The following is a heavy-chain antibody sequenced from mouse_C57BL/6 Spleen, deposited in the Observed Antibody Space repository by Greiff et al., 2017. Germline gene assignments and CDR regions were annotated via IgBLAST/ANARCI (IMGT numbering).Heavy chain of an antibody. J-gene: IGHJ1*03. V-gene: IGHV1-47*01. Sequence: QVQLQQSGAELVKPGASVKMSCKASGYTFTTYSIEWMKQNHGKSLEWIGNFHPYNDDTKYNEKFKGKATLTVEKSSSTVYLELSRITSDDSAFYYCARRNYDYPYWYFDVWGTGTTVTVSS. D-gene: IGHD2-4*01. CDR3: ARRNYDYPYWYFDV. CDR2: FHPYNDDT. CDR1: GYTFTTYS.